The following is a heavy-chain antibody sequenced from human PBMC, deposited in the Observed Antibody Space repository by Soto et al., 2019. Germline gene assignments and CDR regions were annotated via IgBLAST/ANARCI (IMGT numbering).Heavy chain of an antibody. J-gene: IGHJ6*02. CDR3: ARDYGGYAFSYYYGMDV. CDR1: GFTFSSYA. V-gene: IGHV3-30-3*01. D-gene: IGHD5-12*01. Sequence: GGSLRLSCAASGFTFSSYAMHWVRQAPGKGLEWVAVISYDGSNKYYADSVKGRFTISRDNSKNTLYLQMNSLRAEDTAVYYCARDYGGYAFSYYYGMDVWGQGTTVTVYS. CDR2: ISYDGSNK.